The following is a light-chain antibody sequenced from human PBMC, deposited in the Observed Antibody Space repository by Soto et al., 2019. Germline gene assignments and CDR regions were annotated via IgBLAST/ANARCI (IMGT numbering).Light chain of an antibody. V-gene: IGKV4-1*01. CDR2: WAS. Sequence: DIVMTQSPDSLAVSLGERATINCKSSQSVLYSSNNKNYVTWYQQKPGQPPKLLIYWASTRESGVPDGFSGSGSGTDFTLTISGLQAEDVAVYYCQQYYSAPLTFGGGTKVEIK. CDR1: QSVLYSSNNKNY. CDR3: QQYYSAPLT. J-gene: IGKJ4*01.